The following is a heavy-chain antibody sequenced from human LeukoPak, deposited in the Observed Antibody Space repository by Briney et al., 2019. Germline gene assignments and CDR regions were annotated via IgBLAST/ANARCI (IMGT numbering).Heavy chain of an antibody. J-gene: IGHJ4*02. CDR1: GFPYKSYA. CDR2: LDPHGGT. CDR3: SKYLPRTVGSAVLFDS. Sequence: GGSLSLSCASSGFPYKSYAVSGARHAPRKGWEGVSGLDPHGGTFHAVSVKGRLTVYRDDSRISFYMQMNNLKVEGTALYCCSKYLPRTVGSAVLFDSWGQGTLVTVAS. D-gene: IGHD4-23*01. V-gene: IGHV3-23*01.